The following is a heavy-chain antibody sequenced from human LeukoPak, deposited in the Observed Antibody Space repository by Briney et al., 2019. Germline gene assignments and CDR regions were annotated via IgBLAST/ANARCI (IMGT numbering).Heavy chain of an antibody. Sequence: SETLSLTCTVSGGSISSYYWSWIRQPPGKGLEWIGYIYSSGSTSYNPSFKSRVTVSVDTSKNQFSLNLSSVTAADTAVYFCARGGRQQLVNLWGQGTLVTVSS. J-gene: IGHJ4*02. CDR2: IYSSGST. D-gene: IGHD6-13*01. V-gene: IGHV4-59*12. CDR3: ARGGRQQLVNL. CDR1: GGSISSYY.